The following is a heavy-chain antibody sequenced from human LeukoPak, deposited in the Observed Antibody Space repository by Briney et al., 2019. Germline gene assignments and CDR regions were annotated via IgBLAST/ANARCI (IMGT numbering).Heavy chain of an antibody. Sequence: PGGSLRLSCAASGFTFSSYGMHWVRQAPGKGLEWVAFIRYDGSNKYYADSVKGRFTISRDNSKNTLYLQMNSLRAEDTAVYYCAKDQGIVEATTFDYWGQGTLVTVSS. J-gene: IGHJ4*02. V-gene: IGHV3-30*02. CDR2: IRYDGSNK. CDR1: GFTFSSYG. D-gene: IGHD1-26*01. CDR3: AKDQGIVEATTFDY.